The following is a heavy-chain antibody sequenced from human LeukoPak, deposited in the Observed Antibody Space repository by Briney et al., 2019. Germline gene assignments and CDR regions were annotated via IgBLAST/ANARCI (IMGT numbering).Heavy chain of an antibody. V-gene: IGHV5-51*01. J-gene: IGHJ4*02. Sequence: GESLKISCKGSGYSFTSYWIGWVRQMPGKGLEWMGIIYPGDSDTRYSPSFQGQVTISADKSISTAYLQWNSLKASDTAMYYCARQRGSRYDFWSGTFDYWGQGTLVTVSS. CDR1: GYSFTSYW. D-gene: IGHD3-3*01. CDR2: IYPGDSDT. CDR3: ARQRGSRYDFWSGTFDY.